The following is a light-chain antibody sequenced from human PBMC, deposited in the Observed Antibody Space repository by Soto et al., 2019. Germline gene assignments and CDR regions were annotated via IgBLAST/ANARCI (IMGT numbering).Light chain of an antibody. CDR2: DAS. V-gene: IGKV3-11*01. CDR3: QRRSNWPPYT. J-gene: IGKJ2*01. CDR1: QSVSSY. Sequence: EIVLTQSPATLSLSPGERATLSCRASQSVSSYLAWYQQKPGQAPRLLIYDASNRATGIPARFSGSGSGTDFTLTISSLGPEDVAVYYCQRRSNWPPYTFGQGTKLEIK.